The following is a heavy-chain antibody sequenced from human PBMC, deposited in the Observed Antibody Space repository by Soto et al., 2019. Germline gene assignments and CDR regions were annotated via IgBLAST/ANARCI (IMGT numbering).Heavy chain of an antibody. J-gene: IGHJ4*02. Sequence: GGSLRLSCAASGFTFSGYAMSWVRQAPGKGLEWVSGISGSGGSTYYADSVKGRFTISRDSSQNTLYVQMNSLRAEDTAVYYCARRTGGSRFSFDYWGPGALVNVSS. CDR2: ISGSGGST. D-gene: IGHD2-15*01. CDR1: GFTFSGYA. V-gene: IGHV3-23*01. CDR3: ARRTGGSRFSFDY.